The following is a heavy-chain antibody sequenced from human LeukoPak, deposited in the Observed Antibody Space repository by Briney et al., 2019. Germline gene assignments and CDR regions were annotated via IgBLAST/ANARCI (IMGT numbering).Heavy chain of an antibody. D-gene: IGHD3-22*01. CDR1: GGSFSGYY. CDR3: ARVLPDSSGYTFDY. CDR2: INHSGST. Sequence: PSETLSLTCAVYGGSFSGYYWSWIRQPPGKGLEWIGEINHSGSTNYNPSLKSRVTISVDTSKNQFSLKLSSVTAADTAVYYCARVLPDSSGYTFDYWGQGTLVTVSS. V-gene: IGHV4-34*01. J-gene: IGHJ4*02.